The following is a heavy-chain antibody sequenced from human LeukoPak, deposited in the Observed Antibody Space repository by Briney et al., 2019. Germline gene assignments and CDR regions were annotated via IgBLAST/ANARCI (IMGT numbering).Heavy chain of an antibody. D-gene: IGHD2-21*02. CDR3: AREPIDGDCQFDY. Sequence: GGSLRLSCAASGFIFSNYGFHWVRQAPGKGLEWVAVISYNAGYKHYTDSVKDRFTISRDDSKSTVFLQMNSLRAEDTALYYCAREPIDGDCQFDYWGQGTLVTVSS. V-gene: IGHV3-30*12. CDR1: GFIFSNYG. CDR2: ISYNAGYK. J-gene: IGHJ4*02.